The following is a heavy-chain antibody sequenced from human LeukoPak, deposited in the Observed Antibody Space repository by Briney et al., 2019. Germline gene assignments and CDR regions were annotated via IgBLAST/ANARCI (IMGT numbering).Heavy chain of an antibody. V-gene: IGHV3-23*01. Sequence: QPGGSLRLSCAASGFTFSSYAMAWVRQAPGKGLDWLSAINGGGTDTYNADSVKGRFTISRDNPKNTLYLQMSSLRAEDTAVYYCAKGSSSGWPYYFDQWGQGTLVTVSS. CDR1: GFTFSSYA. J-gene: IGHJ4*02. CDR2: INGGGTDT. D-gene: IGHD6-19*01. CDR3: AKGSSSGWPYYFDQ.